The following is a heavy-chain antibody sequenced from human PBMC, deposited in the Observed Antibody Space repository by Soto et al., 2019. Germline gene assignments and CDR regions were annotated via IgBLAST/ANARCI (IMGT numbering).Heavy chain of an antibody. CDR2: TYYRSKWYN. CDR3: ARDKDSSSSWWFDP. CDR1: GDGVSSNSAA. J-gene: IGHJ5*02. Sequence: PSQTLSLTCAISGDGVSSNSAAWNWIRQSPSRGLEWLGRTYYRSKWYNDYAVSVKSRITINPDTSKNQFSLQLNSVTPKDTAVYYCARDKDSSSSWWFDPWGQGTLVTVSS. D-gene: IGHD6-6*01. V-gene: IGHV6-1*01.